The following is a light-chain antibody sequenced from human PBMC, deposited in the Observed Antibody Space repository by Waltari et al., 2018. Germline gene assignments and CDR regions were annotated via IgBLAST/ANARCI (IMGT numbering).Light chain of an antibody. CDR1: VSLLHTDGKTY. CDR3: MQSIELPT. J-gene: IGKJ5*01. CDR2: EVS. Sequence: VLTQTPPSLSVTPGQPASISCKSGVSLLHTDGKTYLYWYLQKSVQFPKRLTYEVSSRFCGVPDSINGSGSGTDFTLKISRVEAEGVVVYYCMQSIELPTFGQGTRLEIK. V-gene: IGKV2D-29*02.